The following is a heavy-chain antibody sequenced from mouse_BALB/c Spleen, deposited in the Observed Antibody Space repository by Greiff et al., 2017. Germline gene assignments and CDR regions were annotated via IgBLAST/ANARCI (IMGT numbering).Heavy chain of an antibody. V-gene: IGHV2-5-1*01. CDR3: AKKFSDYDSAPYPMDY. D-gene: IGHD2-4*01. Sequence: QVQLKESGPSLVQPSQSLSITCTVSGFSLTSYGVHWVRQSPGKGLEWLGVIWRGGSTDYNAAFMSRLSITKDNSKSQVFFKMNSLQADDTAIYYCAKKFSDYDSAPYPMDYWGQGTSVTVSS. CDR1: GFSLTSYG. CDR2: IWRGGST. J-gene: IGHJ4*01.